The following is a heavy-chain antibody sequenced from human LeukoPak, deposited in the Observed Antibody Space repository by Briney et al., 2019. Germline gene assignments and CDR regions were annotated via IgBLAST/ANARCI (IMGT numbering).Heavy chain of an antibody. CDR3: ARDPWLRPNWFDP. V-gene: IGHV1-2*02. CDR2: INPNSGGT. D-gene: IGHD5-12*01. Sequence: ASVKASCKASGYTFTGYYMHWVRQAPGQGLEWMGWINPNSGGTNYAQKFQGRVTMTRDTSISTAYMELSRLRSDDTAVYYCARDPWLRPNWFDPWGQGTLVTVSS. J-gene: IGHJ5*02. CDR1: GYTFTGYY.